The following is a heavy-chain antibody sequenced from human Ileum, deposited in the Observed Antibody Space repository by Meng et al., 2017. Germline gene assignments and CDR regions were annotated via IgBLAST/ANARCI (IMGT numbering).Heavy chain of an antibody. CDR1: GGSISNGKW. CDR3: ATYGSGFTPPLDP. CDR2: ISQSGTT. Sequence: VQLQESGPGLVKPTGTRSLTCAVSGGSISNGKWWRWVRQPPGKGLEWIGEISQSGTTNYYPSLNSRVSISLDKANNHLSLTLTSVTAADTAVYYCATYGSGFTPPLDPWGQGILVTVSS. J-gene: IGHJ5*02. D-gene: IGHD3-10*01. V-gene: IGHV4-4*02.